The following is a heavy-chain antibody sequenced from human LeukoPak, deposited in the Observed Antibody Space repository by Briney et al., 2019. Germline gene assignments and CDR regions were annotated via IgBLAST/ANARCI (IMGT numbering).Heavy chain of an antibody. CDR2: INPNSGST. J-gene: IGHJ4*02. CDR1: GYIFTGYY. D-gene: IGHD5-12*01. Sequence: AASVKVSCKASGYIFTGYYMHWVRQAPGQGLEWMGRINPNSGSTSYAQKFQGRVTMTRDTPISTAYMELSRLRSDDMAVYYCARDRGGGYDSDYWGQGTLVTVSS. V-gene: IGHV1-2*06. CDR3: ARDRGGGYDSDY.